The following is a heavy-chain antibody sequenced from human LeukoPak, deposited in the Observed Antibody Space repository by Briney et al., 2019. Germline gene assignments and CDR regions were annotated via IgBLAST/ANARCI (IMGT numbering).Heavy chain of an antibody. J-gene: IGHJ6*02. Sequence: GESLKISCKGSGYSFTGYWIGWVRQMPGKGLEWMGIIYPGDSDTRYSPSFQGQVTISADKSISTAYLQWSSLKASDTAMYYCARTKGPPAGYYYYGMDVWGQGTTVTVSS. CDR2: IYPGDSDT. V-gene: IGHV5-51*01. CDR1: GYSFTGYW. CDR3: ARTKGPPAGYYYYGMDV.